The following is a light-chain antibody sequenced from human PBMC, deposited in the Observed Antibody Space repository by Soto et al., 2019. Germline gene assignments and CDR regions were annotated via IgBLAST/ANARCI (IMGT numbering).Light chain of an antibody. CDR1: SGHSSYI. V-gene: IGLV4-60*02. CDR3: ETWDSNTYVV. CDR2: LEGSGSY. J-gene: IGLJ2*01. Sequence: QLVLTQSSSASASLGSSVKLTCTLSSGHSSYIIAWHQQQPGKAPRYLMKLEGSGSYNKGSGVPDRFSGSSSGADRYLTISNLQLEDEADYYCETWDSNTYVVFGGGTKLTVL.